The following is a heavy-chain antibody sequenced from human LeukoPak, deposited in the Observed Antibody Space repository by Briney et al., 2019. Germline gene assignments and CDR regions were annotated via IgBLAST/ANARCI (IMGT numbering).Heavy chain of an antibody. CDR3: AKVIAHLSYAMDV. J-gene: IGHJ6*02. CDR2: ISRDSRVT. V-gene: IGHV3-9*01. D-gene: IGHD2-15*01. Sequence: PGRSLRLSCAASGFTFDDYAMHWVRQPPGKGLEWVAGISRDSRVTGYADSVKGRFTISRDSGEKFVYLQMISLRTEDTALYYCAKVIAHLSYAMDVWGQGTTVTVSS. CDR1: GFTFDDYA.